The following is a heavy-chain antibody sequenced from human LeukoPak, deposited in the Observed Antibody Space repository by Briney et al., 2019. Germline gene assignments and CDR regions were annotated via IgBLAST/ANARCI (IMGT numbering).Heavy chain of an antibody. V-gene: IGHV3-23*01. CDR2: ISGSGGST. CDR1: GFTFSSYA. Sequence: SGGSLRLSCAASGFTFSSYAMSWVRQAPGKGLEWVSAISGSGGSTYYADSVKGRFTISRDSSKNTLYLQMNSLRAEDTAVYYCAKAPSCGGDCSWGQGTLVTVSS. D-gene: IGHD2-21*01. CDR3: AKAPSCGGDCS. J-gene: IGHJ5*02.